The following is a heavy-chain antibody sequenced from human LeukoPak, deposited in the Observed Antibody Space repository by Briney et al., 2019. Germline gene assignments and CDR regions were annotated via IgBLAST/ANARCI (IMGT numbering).Heavy chain of an antibody. Sequence: GGSLRLSCAASGFTFTKYWMTWVRQAPGTGLEWVSNIGQNGSEKYYVDSLKGRFTISRDNAKNSLHLQMNSLRAEDTAVYYCARGFNDYFDYWGQGTLVTVSS. CDR1: GFTFTKYW. J-gene: IGHJ4*02. V-gene: IGHV3-7*01. CDR2: IGQNGSEK. CDR3: ARGFNDYFDY.